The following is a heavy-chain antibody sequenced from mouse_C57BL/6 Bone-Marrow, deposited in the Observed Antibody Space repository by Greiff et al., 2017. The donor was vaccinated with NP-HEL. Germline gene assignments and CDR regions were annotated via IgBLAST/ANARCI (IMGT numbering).Heavy chain of an antibody. V-gene: IGHV5-17*01. CDR3: ARDLITTVEYAMDY. J-gene: IGHJ4*01. CDR1: GFTFSDYG. CDR2: ISSGSSTI. D-gene: IGHD1-1*01. Sequence: EVKLVESGGGLVKPGGSLKLSCAASGFTFSDYGMHWVRQAPEKGLEWVAYISSGSSTIYYADTVQGRFTISRDNAKNTLFLQMTSLRSEDTAMYYCARDLITTVEYAMDYWGQGTSVTVSS.